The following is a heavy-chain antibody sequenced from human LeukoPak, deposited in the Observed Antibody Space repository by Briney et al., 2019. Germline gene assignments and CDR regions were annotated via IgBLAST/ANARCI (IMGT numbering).Heavy chain of an antibody. CDR3: VKEFRFSNTYDYGVEPTFDS. Sequence: GGSLRFSCAASGFSFSTYGMHWVRQAPGKGLEWVAGISYDGSKQYYADSVKGRFTVSRDNAKNSLYLQMNSLRPEDTAVYSCVKEFRFSNTYDYGVEPTFDSWGQGTLVTVSS. D-gene: IGHD4/OR15-4a*01. V-gene: IGHV3-30*18. CDR2: ISYDGSKQ. J-gene: IGHJ4*02. CDR1: GFSFSTYG.